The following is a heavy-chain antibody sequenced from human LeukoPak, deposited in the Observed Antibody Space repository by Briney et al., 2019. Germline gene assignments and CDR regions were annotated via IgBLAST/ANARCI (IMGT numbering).Heavy chain of an antibody. Sequence: PSETLSLTCVVSGDSITSGGYSWSWIRQPPGKGLEWIGYIYYSGSTNYNPSLKSRVTISVDTSKNQFSLKLSSVTAADTAVYYCARAGEGSSFYYYMDVWGKGTTVTISS. J-gene: IGHJ6*03. CDR1: GDSITSGGYS. D-gene: IGHD6-6*01. CDR2: IYYSGST. V-gene: IGHV4-61*08. CDR3: ARAGEGSSFYYYMDV.